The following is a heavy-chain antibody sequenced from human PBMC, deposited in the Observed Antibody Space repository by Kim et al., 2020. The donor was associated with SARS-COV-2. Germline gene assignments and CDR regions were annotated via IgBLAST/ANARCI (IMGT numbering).Heavy chain of an antibody. J-gene: IGHJ4*02. V-gene: IGHV1-69*01. CDR3: ARDPSGGGPSGYFDY. Sequence: RCEGRVTITADESTSTAYMGLGSLRSEDTAVYYCARDPSGGGPSGYFDYWGQGTLVTVSS. D-gene: IGHD2-15*01.